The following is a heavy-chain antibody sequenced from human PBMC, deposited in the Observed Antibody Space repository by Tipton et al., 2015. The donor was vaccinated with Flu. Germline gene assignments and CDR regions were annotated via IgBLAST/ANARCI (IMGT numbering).Heavy chain of an antibody. CDR3: ARDEGGTYPD. J-gene: IGHJ4*02. Sequence: SLRLSCAASEFTFSSYWMSWVRQAPGKGLEWVSIVYDDGRTYYADSVEGRFAISRDNSKNILYLQMNSLRADDTAVYFCARDEGGTYPDWGQGTLVTVSS. D-gene: IGHD1-14*01. V-gene: IGHV3-53*01. CDR1: EFTFSSYW. CDR2: VYDDGRT.